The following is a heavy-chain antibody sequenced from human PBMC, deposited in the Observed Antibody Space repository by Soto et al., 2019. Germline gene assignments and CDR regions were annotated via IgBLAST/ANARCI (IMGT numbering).Heavy chain of an antibody. Sequence: SGPTLVNPTQTLTLTYTFSGFSLSTSGVGVGWIRQPPGKALEWLALIYWNDDKRYSPSLKSRLTITKDTSKNQVVLTMTNMDPVDTATYYCAHSIKEQLVPQPYYFDYWGQGTLVTVSS. CDR2: IYWNDDK. V-gene: IGHV2-5*01. J-gene: IGHJ4*02. D-gene: IGHD6-6*01. CDR3: AHSIKEQLVPQPYYFDY. CDR1: GFSLSTSGVG.